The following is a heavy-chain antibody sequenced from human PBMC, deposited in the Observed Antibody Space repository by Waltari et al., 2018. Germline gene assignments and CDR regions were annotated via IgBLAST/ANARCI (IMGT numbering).Heavy chain of an antibody. D-gene: IGHD2-21*01. Sequence: QVQLVQSGAEVKKPGASVKVSCKASGYNFTSYDIHWVRHSTGQGLEWMGWINPNSGVTGYAQKFQGRVKMTRDTSTGTAYMEVSSLRSEDTAVYYCARVAAIGLVRFYGYWGQGTLVTVSS. CDR1: GYNFTSYD. CDR3: ARVAAIGLVRFYGY. V-gene: IGHV1-8*01. CDR2: INPNSGVT. J-gene: IGHJ4*02.